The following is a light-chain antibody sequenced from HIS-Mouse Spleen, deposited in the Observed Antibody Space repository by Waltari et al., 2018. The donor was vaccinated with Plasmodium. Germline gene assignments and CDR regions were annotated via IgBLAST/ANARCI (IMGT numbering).Light chain of an antibody. J-gene: IGKJ4*01. CDR3: QQFNSYPLT. CDR1: RGLSSA. CDR2: DAS. V-gene: IGKV1-13*02. Sequence: AIRLTQSPTSLSACVGYGVTIPCRASRGLSSALALYQQKPGKAPKRLIYDASSLESGGPARFSGSGSGTDFPLTISSLQPEDFATYYCQQFNSYPLTFGGGTKVEIK.